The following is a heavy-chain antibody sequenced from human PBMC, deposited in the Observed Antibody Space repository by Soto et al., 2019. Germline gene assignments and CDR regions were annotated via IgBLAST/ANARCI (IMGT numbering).Heavy chain of an antibody. Sequence: QVQLVESGGGVVQPGRSLRLSCAASGFTFSSYGMHWVRQAPGKGLEWVAVISYDGSNKYYADSVKGRFTISRDNSKNTIYLKMTSLRAEDTAVYYCAKDLYRSSWYSYDVGMDVWGQGTTVTVSS. CDR1: GFTFSSYG. D-gene: IGHD6-13*01. J-gene: IGHJ6*02. V-gene: IGHV3-30*18. CDR3: AKDLYRSSWYSYDVGMDV. CDR2: ISYDGSNK.